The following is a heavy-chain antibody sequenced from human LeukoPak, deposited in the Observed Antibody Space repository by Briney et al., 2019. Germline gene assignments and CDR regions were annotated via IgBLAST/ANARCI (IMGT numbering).Heavy chain of an antibody. J-gene: IGHJ4*02. Sequence: ASVKVSCKASGGTFSSYYMHWVRQAPGQGLEWMGGIIPIFGTANYAQKFQGRVTITADESTSTAYMELSSLRSEDTAVYYCAREDGYSYGYSSYFDYWGQGTLVTVSS. V-gene: IGHV1-69*13. CDR2: IIPIFGTA. CDR3: AREDGYSYGYSSYFDY. CDR1: GGTFSSYY. D-gene: IGHD5-18*01.